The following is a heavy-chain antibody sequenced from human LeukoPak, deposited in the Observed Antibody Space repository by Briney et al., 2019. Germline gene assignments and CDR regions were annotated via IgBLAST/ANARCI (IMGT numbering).Heavy chain of an antibody. CDR1: GFTFSSYS. Sequence: GGSLRLSCAASGFTFSSYSMNWVRQAPGKGLEDLSYINSDGKTTYYADSVKGRFTISRDNSKNTLYLQMNSLRAEDTAVYYCAKLKVHSSSWYDYWGQGTLVTVSS. J-gene: IGHJ4*02. CDR3: AKLKVHSSSWYDY. D-gene: IGHD6-13*01. V-gene: IGHV3-48*01. CDR2: INSDGKTT.